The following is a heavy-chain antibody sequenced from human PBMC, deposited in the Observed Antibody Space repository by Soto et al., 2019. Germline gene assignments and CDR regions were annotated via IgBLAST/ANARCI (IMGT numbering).Heavy chain of an antibody. D-gene: IGHD5-12*01. CDR3: AKDGGYGIDY. V-gene: IGHV3-30*18. CDR2: ISYDGSNK. Sequence: PWGSLRLSCAASGFTFSSYGMRWFRQSPGKGLEWVAVISYDGSNKYYADSVKGRFTISRDNSKNTLYLQMNSLRAEDTAVYYCAKDGGYGIDYWGQGTLVTVSS. J-gene: IGHJ4*02. CDR1: GFTFSSYG.